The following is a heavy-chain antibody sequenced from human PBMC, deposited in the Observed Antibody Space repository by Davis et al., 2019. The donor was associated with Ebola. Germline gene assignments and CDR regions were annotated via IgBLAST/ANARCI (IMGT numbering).Heavy chain of an antibody. D-gene: IGHD2-15*01. J-gene: IGHJ4*02. CDR3: AKLRVVVGANYFDY. V-gene: IGHV3-23*01. Sequence: GESLKISCAAAGFTCSSYAMIWLRPAPGEGLEWVSGISESGGSTYSADSVKGRFTISRDNSKNTLYLQMNSLRAEDTAVYYCAKLRVVVGANYFDYWGQGTLVTVSS. CDR2: ISESGGST. CDR1: GFTCSSYA.